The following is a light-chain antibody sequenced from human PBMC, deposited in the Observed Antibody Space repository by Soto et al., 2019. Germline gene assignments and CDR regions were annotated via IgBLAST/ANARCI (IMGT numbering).Light chain of an antibody. CDR2: GAS. V-gene: IGKV3-15*01. CDR1: QSVSSS. CDR3: QQYNNWPLYS. Sequence: EIVMTQSPATLSVSPGERATLTCRASQSVSSSLAWYQQKPGQAPRLLIYGASTRATGIPARFSGSRSGTEFTHTISILQSEDFADYYCQQYNNWPLYSFGQGTKLEVK. J-gene: IGKJ2*01.